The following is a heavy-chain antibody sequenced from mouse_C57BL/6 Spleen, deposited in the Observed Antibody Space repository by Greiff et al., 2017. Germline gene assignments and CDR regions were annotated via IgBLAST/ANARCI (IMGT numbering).Heavy chain of an antibody. Sequence: QVQLQQPGAELVKPGASVKLSCKASGYTFTSYWMHWVKRRPGQGLEWIGMIHPNSGSTNYNEKFKSKATLTVDKSSSTAYMQLSSLTSEDSAVYYCARRGYYAMDYWGQGTSVTVSS. V-gene: IGHV1-64*01. CDR3: ARRGYYAMDY. J-gene: IGHJ4*01. CDR1: GYTFTSYW. CDR2: IHPNSGST.